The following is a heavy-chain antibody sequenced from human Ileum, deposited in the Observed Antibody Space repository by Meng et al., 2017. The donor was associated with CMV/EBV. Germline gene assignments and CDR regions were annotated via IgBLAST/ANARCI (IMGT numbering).Heavy chain of an antibody. Sequence: PLHDSGPGLVKTSETLSLSCYVSGGSISNYSWSWIRQPAGKGLEWIAHIYTSGTTNYNTSLKSRVTMSVDTSRNQFSLKLTSVTAADTAVYYCARNYGSGNWNFFHYWGQGTLVTVSS. CDR2: IYTSGTT. J-gene: IGHJ4*02. CDR1: GGSISNYS. V-gene: IGHV4-4*07. CDR3: ARNYGSGNWNFFHY. D-gene: IGHD3-10*01.